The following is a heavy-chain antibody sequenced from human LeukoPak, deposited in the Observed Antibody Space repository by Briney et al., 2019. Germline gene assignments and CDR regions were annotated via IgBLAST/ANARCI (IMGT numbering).Heavy chain of an antibody. CDR2: MSSSGGTI. J-gene: IGHJ6*02. V-gene: IGHV3-48*04. CDR1: GFTFSSYW. D-gene: IGHD1-26*01. CDR3: ARDPSGSYPWYYGMDV. Sequence: PGGSLRLSCAASGFTFSSYWMSWVRQAPGKGLEWVSYMSSSGGTIYYADSVKGRFTISRDNAKNSLYLQMNSLRAEDTAVYYCARDPSGSYPWYYGMDVWGQGTTVTVS.